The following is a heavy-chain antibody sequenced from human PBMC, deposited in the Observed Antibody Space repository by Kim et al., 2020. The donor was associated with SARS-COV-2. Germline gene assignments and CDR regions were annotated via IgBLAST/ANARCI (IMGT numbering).Heavy chain of an antibody. V-gene: IGHV3-74*01. J-gene: IGHJ5*02. CDR1: GFTFSSYW. Sequence: GGSLRLSCEASGFTFSSYWMNWVRQGPGKGLVWVSRIKGDGSDTHYADFVKGRFTISRDNAKNTLHLQLNSLGVEDTATYYCARGRFQQGFDPWGQGTLVTVSS. CDR3: ARGRFQQGFDP. CDR2: IKGDGSDT. D-gene: IGHD6-13*01.